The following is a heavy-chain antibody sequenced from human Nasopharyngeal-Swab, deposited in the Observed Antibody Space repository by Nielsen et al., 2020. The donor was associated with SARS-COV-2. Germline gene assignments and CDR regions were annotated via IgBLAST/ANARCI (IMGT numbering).Heavy chain of an antibody. V-gene: IGHV3-48*02. Sequence: GGSLRLSCAASGFTFSSYAMSWVRQAPGKGLEWVSYITSSSSTRYYADSVKGRFTVSRDNAKNSLYLQMSSLRDEDTAVYYCVREFEATGATYLDYWGLGTLVTFSS. CDR2: ITSSSSTR. D-gene: IGHD1-26*01. J-gene: IGHJ4*02. CDR1: GFTFSSYA. CDR3: VREFEATGATYLDY.